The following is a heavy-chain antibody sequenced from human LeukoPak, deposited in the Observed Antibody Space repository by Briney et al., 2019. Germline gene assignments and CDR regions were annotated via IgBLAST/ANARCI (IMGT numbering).Heavy chain of an antibody. CDR1: GGHIDSFF. D-gene: IGHD6-19*01. CDR3: VSGGGWLIDY. CDR2: IDNSGST. V-gene: IGHV4-4*08. Sequence: SETLSLTCTVSGGHIDSFFWNWIRQPPGKGLEWIGYIDNSGSTKYNPSLKSRITMSRDTSKNQFSLKLTSVTAADTAMYYCVSGGGWLIDYWGQGTLVSVSS. J-gene: IGHJ4*02.